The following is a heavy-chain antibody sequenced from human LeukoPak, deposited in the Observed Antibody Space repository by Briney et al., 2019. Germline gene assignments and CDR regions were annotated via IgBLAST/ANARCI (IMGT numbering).Heavy chain of an antibody. Sequence: GGSLRLSCAASGFTFSRHWMGWVRQAPGKGLEWVASNKQDGSQYYVDSVKGRFFISRENAKNSVSLQMNSLRGEDTAVYYCARGPDFGDRLDYFDYWGQGTLVTVS. D-gene: IGHD4-17*01. CDR2: NKQDGSQ. CDR3: ARGPDFGDRLDYFDY. J-gene: IGHJ4*02. CDR1: GFTFSRHW. V-gene: IGHV3-7*01.